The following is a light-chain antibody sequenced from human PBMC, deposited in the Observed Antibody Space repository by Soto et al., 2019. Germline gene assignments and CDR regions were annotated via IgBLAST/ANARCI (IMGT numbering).Light chain of an antibody. J-gene: IGKJ4*01. Sequence: IRMTQSPSSFSACTGDRVTITCRASQGISSYLAWYQQKPGKAPKLLIYAASTLQSGVPSRFSGSGSGTDFTLTISCLQSEDFATYYCQQYYSYPFTFGGGTKADIK. CDR3: QQYYSYPFT. V-gene: IGKV1-8*01. CDR1: QGISSY. CDR2: AAS.